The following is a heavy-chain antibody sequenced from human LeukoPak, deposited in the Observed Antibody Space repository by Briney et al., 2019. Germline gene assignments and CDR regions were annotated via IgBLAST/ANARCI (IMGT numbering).Heavy chain of an antibody. J-gene: IGHJ4*02. CDR3: AKDMGYYYGSGSYPPENDY. D-gene: IGHD3-10*01. CDR1: GITLSNYG. CDR2: VSFEGSNK. Sequence: GGSLRLSCVVSGITLSNYGMSWVRQAPGKGLEWVAVVSFEGSNKYYADSVKGRFTISRDNSKNTLSLQMNSLRAEDTAVYYCAKDMGYYYGSGSYPPENDYWGQGTLVTVSS. V-gene: IGHV3-30*18.